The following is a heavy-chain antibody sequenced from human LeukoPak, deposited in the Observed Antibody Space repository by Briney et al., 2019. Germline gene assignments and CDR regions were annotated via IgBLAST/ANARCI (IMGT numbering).Heavy chain of an antibody. J-gene: IGHJ6*04. CDR2: ISSGSTYI. CDR1: GFTFSSYS. D-gene: IGHD6-13*01. CDR3: ARPIVADFYYGLDV. V-gene: IGHV3-21*06. Sequence: GGSLRLSCAASGFTFSSYSMDWVRQAPGKGLEWVSSISSGSTYIHYADSVKGRFTISRDNAKNSLYLQMNSLRAEDTAVYYCARPIVADFYYGLDVWGKGTTVTVSS.